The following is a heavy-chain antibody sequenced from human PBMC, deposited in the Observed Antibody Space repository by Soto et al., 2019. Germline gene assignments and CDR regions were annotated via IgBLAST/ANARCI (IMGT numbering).Heavy chain of an antibody. J-gene: IGHJ4*02. D-gene: IGHD4-17*01. V-gene: IGHV4-59*08. CDR1: GGPLSSYY. CDR3: ARRYGPGFDY. Sequence: PSETLSLTCTVSGGPLSSYYWSWIRQPPGKGLEWIGYIYYSGSTNYNPSLKSRVTISVDTSKNQFSLKLSSVTAADTAVYYCARRYGPGFDYWGQGTLVTVS. CDR2: IYYSGST.